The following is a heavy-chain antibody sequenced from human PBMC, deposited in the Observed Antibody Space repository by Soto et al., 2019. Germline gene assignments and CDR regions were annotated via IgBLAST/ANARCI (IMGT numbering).Heavy chain of an antibody. D-gene: IGHD3-22*01. CDR3: ARDRYNYARDGYYYFFDF. CDR1: GGSLSSGDYY. V-gene: IGHV4-31*02. J-gene: IGHJ4*02. Sequence: SETLSLTCTVSGGSLSSGDYYWNWVRQRPGKGLEWIGNIFYSGSTYYNPSLMSRLTIAVDTSKNQFSLSLTSVTAADTAVYFCARDRYNYARDGYYYFFDFWGQGTLVTVSS. CDR2: IFYSGST.